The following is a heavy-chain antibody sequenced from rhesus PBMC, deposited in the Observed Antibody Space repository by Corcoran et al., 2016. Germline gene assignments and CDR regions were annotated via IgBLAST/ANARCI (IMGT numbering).Heavy chain of an antibody. J-gene: IGHJ4*01. CDR1: GGSFSGYY. D-gene: IGHD2-39*01. V-gene: IGHV4-165*01. CDR2: ISGSSGST. Sequence: QVQLQESGPGLVKPSETLSLTCAVSGGSFSGYYWGWIRQPPGKGLEWIGYISGSSGSTDHNPSLKRRFTISTATTNNQFSLKLGSVTAADTAVYYCAREQRVWPGKFDYWGQGVLVTVSS. CDR3: AREQRVWPGKFDY.